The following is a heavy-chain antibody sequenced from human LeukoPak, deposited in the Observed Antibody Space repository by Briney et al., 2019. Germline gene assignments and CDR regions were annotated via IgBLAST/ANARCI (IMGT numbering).Heavy chain of an antibody. V-gene: IGHV4-39*01. J-gene: IGHJ5*02. D-gene: IGHD6-6*01. Sequence: SETLSLTCTVSGGSISSSSYYWGWIRQPPGKGLEWIGSIYYSGSTYYNPSLKSRVTISVDTSKNQFSLKLSSVTAADTAAYYCARYIAARQNWFDPWGQGTLVTVSS. CDR1: GGSISSSSYY. CDR2: IYYSGST. CDR3: ARYIAARQNWFDP.